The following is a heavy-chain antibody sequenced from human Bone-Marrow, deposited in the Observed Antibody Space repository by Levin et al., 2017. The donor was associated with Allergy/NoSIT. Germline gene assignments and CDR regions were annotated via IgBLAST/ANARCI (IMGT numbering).Heavy chain of an antibody. CDR2: ISYDGDNK. J-gene: IGHJ4*02. D-gene: IGHD3-22*01. Sequence: GGSLRLSCAASGFTFSSYAMHWVRQAPGKGLEWVAVISYDGDNKYYADSVKGRFTISRDNSKNTLYLQMNSLRAEDTAVYYCARGVRWGYDSSGYSNYWGQGTLVTVSS. CDR1: GFTFSSYA. V-gene: IGHV3-30-3*01. CDR3: ARGVRWGYDSSGYSNY.